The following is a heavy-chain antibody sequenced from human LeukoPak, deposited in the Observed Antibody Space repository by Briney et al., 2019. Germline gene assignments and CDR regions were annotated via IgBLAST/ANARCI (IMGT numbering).Heavy chain of an antibody. CDR1: GGSFSGYY. Sequence: SETLSLTCAVYGGSFSGYYWSWIRQPPGKGLEWIGEINHSGSTNYNPSLKSRVTISVDTSKNQFSLKLSSVTAADTAVYYCARGRGSSWYYRYFDYWGQGTLVTVSS. J-gene: IGHJ4*02. V-gene: IGHV4-34*01. CDR3: ARGRGSSWYYRYFDY. CDR2: INHSGST. D-gene: IGHD6-13*01.